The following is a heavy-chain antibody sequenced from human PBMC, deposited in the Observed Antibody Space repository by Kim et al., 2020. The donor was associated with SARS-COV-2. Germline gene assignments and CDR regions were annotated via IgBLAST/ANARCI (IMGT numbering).Heavy chain of an antibody. CDR1: GYSFTSYW. D-gene: IGHD4-17*01. Sequence: GESLKISCKGSGYSFTSYWIGWVRQMPGKGLEWMGIIYPGDSDTRYSPSFQGQVTISADKSISTAYLQWSSLKASDTAMYYCARSVFGGDYVPQIRYGMDVWGQGTTVTVSS. CDR3: ARSVFGGDYVPQIRYGMDV. CDR2: IYPGDSDT. V-gene: IGHV5-51*01. J-gene: IGHJ6*02.